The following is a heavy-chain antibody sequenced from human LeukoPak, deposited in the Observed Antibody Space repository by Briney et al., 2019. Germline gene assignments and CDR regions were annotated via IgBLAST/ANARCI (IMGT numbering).Heavy chain of an antibody. J-gene: IGHJ6*02. V-gene: IGHV3-43*02. Sequence: PGGSLRLSCAASGFTFDDYAMHWVRQAPGKGLEWVSLISGDGGSTYYADSVKGRFTISRDNSKNSLYLQMNSLRTEDTALYYCAKEAASTDTSENYYGMDVWGQGTTVTVSS. D-gene: IGHD5-18*01. CDR2: ISGDGGST. CDR1: GFTFDDYA. CDR3: AKEAASTDTSENYYGMDV.